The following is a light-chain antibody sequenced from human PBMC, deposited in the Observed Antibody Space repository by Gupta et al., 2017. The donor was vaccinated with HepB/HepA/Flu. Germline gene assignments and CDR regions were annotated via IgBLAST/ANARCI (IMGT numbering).Light chain of an antibody. V-gene: IGKV1-33*01. J-gene: IGKJ1*01. CDR1: QHITNY. Sequence: IQMTHYPSSLSASVGDRVTFPCQASQHITNYLNWYQQKPGKAPKLLIYDESNLETGVPSRFSGSGYGTDFTFTISSLQPEDVATDYCQQDDNNLWTFGQGTKVEIK. CDR3: QQDDNNLWT. CDR2: DES.